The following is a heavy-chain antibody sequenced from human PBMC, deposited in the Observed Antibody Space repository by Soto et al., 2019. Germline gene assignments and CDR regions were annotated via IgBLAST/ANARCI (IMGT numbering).Heavy chain of an antibody. J-gene: IGHJ6*02. V-gene: IGHV3-23*01. CDR2: ISGSGGST. D-gene: IGHD6-13*01. CDR1: GFTFSSYA. Sequence: GGSLRLSCAASGFTFSSYAMSWVRQAPGKGLEWVSAISGSGGSTYYADSVKGRFTISVDTSKNQFSLKLSSVTAADTAVYYCARAGEYDSSSWLYYYYGMDVWGQGTTVTVSS. CDR3: ARAGEYDSSSWLYYYYGMDV.